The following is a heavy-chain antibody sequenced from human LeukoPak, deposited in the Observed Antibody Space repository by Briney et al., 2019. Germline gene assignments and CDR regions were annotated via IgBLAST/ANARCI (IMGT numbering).Heavy chain of an antibody. J-gene: IGHJ1*01. V-gene: IGHV4-39*01. CDR1: GDSISSSTYY. CDR3: ARHASGSYNNFQH. CDR2: IYYSGHT. D-gene: IGHD1-26*01. Sequence: SGTLSLTCTVSGDSISSSTYYWGWIRQPPGKGLEWIGSIYYSGHTYYNPSLKSRVTISLDTSKTQFSLNLISVTAADTAVYYCARHASGSYNNFQHWGQGTLVTVSS.